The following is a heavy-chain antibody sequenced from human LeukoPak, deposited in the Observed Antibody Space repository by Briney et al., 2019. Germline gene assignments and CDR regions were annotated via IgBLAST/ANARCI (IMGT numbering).Heavy chain of an antibody. V-gene: IGHV3-30*04. D-gene: IGHD2-2*01. Sequence: GSLRLSCAASGFTFSSYAMHWVRQAPGKGLEWVAVISYDGSNKYYADSVKGRFTISRDNSKNTLYLQMNSLRVEDTAVYYCARAEDCSSTSCPKAFDIWGQGTMVTVSS. CDR3: ARAEDCSSTSCPKAFDI. J-gene: IGHJ3*02. CDR2: ISYDGSNK. CDR1: GFTFSSYA.